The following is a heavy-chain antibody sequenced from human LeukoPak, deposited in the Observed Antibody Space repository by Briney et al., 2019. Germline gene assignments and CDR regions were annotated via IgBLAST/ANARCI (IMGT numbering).Heavy chain of an antibody. J-gene: IGHJ4*02. Sequence: GGSLRVSCAAPGFTFSTYALHWVRQAPGKGLEWVAAIKYDGSKTHYADSVKGRFTISRDNSKDTLYLQMNSLRADDTAVYYCARDGITPPGIFNFDYWGQGTLVTVSS. V-gene: IGHV3-30-3*01. CDR3: ARDGITPPGIFNFDY. CDR1: GFTFSTYA. CDR2: IKYDGSKT. D-gene: IGHD2-21*01.